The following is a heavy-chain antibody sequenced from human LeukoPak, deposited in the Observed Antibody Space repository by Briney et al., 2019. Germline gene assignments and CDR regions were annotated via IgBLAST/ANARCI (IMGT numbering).Heavy chain of an antibody. CDR3: AKGPDDYYDSSGPDY. Sequence: GGSLRLSCAASGFTFSSYSMNWVRQAPGKGLEWVSAISGSGGSTYYADSVKGRFTISRDNSKNTLYLQMNSLRAEDTAVYYCAKGPDDYYDSSGPDYWGQGTLVTVSS. D-gene: IGHD3-22*01. V-gene: IGHV3-23*01. CDR2: ISGSGGST. J-gene: IGHJ4*02. CDR1: GFTFSSYS.